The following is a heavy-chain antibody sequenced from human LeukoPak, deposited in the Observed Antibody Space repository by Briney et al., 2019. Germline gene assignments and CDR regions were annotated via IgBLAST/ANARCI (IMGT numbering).Heavy chain of an antibody. Sequence: SETLSHTCTVSGGSIRYYYWSWIRQPPGKGLEWIGYIYYSGSTNYNPSLKSRVTISVDTSKNQFSLKLSSVTAADTAVYYCARYCRDFGSGYSKDYYYGVDLWPQGTTVTVSS. D-gene: IGHD3-3*01. V-gene: IGHV4-59*08. CDR2: IYYSGST. J-gene: IGHJ6*01. CDR3: ARYCRDFGSGYSKDYYYGVDL. CDR1: GGSIRYYY.